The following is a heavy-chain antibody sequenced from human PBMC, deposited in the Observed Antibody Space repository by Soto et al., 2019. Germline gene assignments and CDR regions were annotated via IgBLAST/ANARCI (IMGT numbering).Heavy chain of an antibody. CDR2: IYSGGSR. Sequence: VQVVESGGGLVQPGGSLRLSCTASGFAVSSNYMSWVRQPPGKGLEWVSLIYSGGSRHYADSVEGRFIVSRHNPQNTMFLEMEGLRHEDTAMYYCARGTLSGSYSPDGFDIWGQGTMVTVSS. J-gene: IGHJ3*02. D-gene: IGHD3-10*01. V-gene: IGHV3-53*04. CDR3: ARGTLSGSYSPDGFDI. CDR1: GFAVSSNY.